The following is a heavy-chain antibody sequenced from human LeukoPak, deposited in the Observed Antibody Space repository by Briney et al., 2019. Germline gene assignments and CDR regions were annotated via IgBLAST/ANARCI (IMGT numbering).Heavy chain of an antibody. Sequence: GGSLRLSCAGSGFTFSQYEMNWVRQAPGKGLEWISYISTSSTTIYYADSVKGRFTISRDDPKYSLYLQMNSLRAEDTAVYYCARDEGSWNYEYWGQGTLVTVSS. CDR2: ISTSSTTI. V-gene: IGHV3-48*03. CDR3: ARDEGSWNYEY. J-gene: IGHJ4*02. CDR1: GFTFSQYE. D-gene: IGHD1-7*01.